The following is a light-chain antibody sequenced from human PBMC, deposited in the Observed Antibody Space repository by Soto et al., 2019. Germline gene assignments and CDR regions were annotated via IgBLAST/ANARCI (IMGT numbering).Light chain of an antibody. CDR3: YQYYECPLLT. V-gene: IGKV3-15*01. CDR1: QSVSSN. J-gene: IGKJ4*01. Sequence: LLTLSPVAVSVSPEERATLSCRVSQSVSSNLAWYQQQPDQAPGLLLYVASTRARGIRTRFSCSGSGSEFTLTISSMRSEDDGVQDCYQYYECPLLTFGEGTKVDIK. CDR2: VAS.